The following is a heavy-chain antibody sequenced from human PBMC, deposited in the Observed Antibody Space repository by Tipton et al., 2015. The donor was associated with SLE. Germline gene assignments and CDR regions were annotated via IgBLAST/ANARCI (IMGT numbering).Heavy chain of an antibody. D-gene: IGHD5-18*01. CDR1: GGSISSYY. CDR3: ARHARYSYGYSDY. Sequence: TLSLTCTVSGGSISSYYWSWIRQPPGKGLEWIGYIYYSGSTNYNPSLKSRVTISVDTSKNQFSLKLSSVTAADTAVYYCARHARYSYGYSDYWGQGTLVTVSS. V-gene: IGHV4-59*08. CDR2: IYYSGST. J-gene: IGHJ4*02.